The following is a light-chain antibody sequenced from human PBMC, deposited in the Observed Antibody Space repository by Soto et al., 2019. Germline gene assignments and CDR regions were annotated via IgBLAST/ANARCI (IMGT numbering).Light chain of an antibody. V-gene: IGLV2-14*01. CDR1: SSDVGGYNY. CDR3: SSYTSRTTRV. J-gene: IGLJ1*01. CDR2: EVS. Sequence: QSALTQPASVSGSPGQSITISCTGTSSDVGGYNYVSWYQQHPGKAPKLMIYEVSNRPSGVSNRFSGSKSGNTASLTISGLQAEAEADYYCSSYTSRTTRVFGTGTKLTVL.